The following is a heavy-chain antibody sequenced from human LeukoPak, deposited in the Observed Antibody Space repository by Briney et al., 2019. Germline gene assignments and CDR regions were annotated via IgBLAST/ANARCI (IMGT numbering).Heavy chain of an antibody. J-gene: IGHJ4*02. CDR2: IRNKANSYTT. CDR3: ARIGTNWNFDY. V-gene: IGHV3-72*01. CDR1: GFTFSDHY. Sequence: GGSLRLSCAASGFTFSDHYMDWVRQAPVKGLEWVGRIRNKANSYTTEYAASVKGRFTLSRDDSKNSLYLQMNSLKTEDTAVYYCARIGTNWNFDYWGQGTLVTVSS. D-gene: IGHD1-20*01.